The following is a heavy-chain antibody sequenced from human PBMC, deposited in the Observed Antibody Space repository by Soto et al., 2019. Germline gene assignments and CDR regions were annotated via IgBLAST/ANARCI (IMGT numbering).Heavy chain of an antibody. V-gene: IGHV2-26*01. CDR1: GLSLSNGRMG. D-gene: IGHD4-4*01. J-gene: IGHJ2*01. CDR2: IFSNDEK. CDR3: ARITDSWYFDL. Sequence: QVTLKESGPVLVKPTEALTLTCSVSGLSLSNGRMGVSWIRQTPGKALEWLEHIFSNDEKSYSSSLKTRLTISTDTSKSLVVLIMTNMDPVDTATYFCARITDSWYFDLWGRGSLVTVSS.